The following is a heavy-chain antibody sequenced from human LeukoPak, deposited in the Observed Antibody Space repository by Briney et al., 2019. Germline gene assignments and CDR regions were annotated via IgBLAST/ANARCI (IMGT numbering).Heavy chain of an antibody. V-gene: IGHV3-30*02. D-gene: IGHD2-15*01. CDR3: AKYFKWSLDY. CDR1: GFTFSSSG. J-gene: IGHJ4*01. CDR2: IRYDGSTD. Sequence: GGSLRFFCSASGFTFSSSGMHWVRQAPGKGLEWVAHIRYDGSTDYYADSVKGRFTVSSDTPKNTLYLQMNSLRPEDTAVYYCAKYFKWSLDYWGQGTLVNVSS.